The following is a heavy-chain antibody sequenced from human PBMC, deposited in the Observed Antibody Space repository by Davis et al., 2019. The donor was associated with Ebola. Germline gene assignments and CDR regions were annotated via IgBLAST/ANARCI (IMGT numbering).Heavy chain of an antibody. Sequence: MPSETLSLTCAVYGGTFSDYYWSWIRQPPGKGLEWIGEINHSGSTNYNPSLKSRVTISVDTSKNQFSLKLSSVTAADTAVYYCARMSIAARPIDYWGQGTLVTVSS. CDR2: INHSGST. J-gene: IGHJ4*02. CDR3: ARMSIAARPIDY. V-gene: IGHV4-34*01. D-gene: IGHD6-6*01. CDR1: GGTFSDYY.